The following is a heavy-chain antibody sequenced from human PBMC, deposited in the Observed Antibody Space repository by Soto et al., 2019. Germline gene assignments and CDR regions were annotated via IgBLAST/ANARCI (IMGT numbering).Heavy chain of an antibody. CDR1: GGSITSDNYY. Sequence: QVQLQESGPGLVKPSQTLSLSCTVSGGSITSDNYYWSWIRQHPGKGLEWIGYIYYSGTTQYNPSLKSRVTISVDTPKNQFSRKLSSVTAADTAVYYCARQLWLRGGFDPWGQGTLVTVSS. V-gene: IGHV4-31*03. CDR3: ARQLWLRGGFDP. CDR2: IYYSGTT. J-gene: IGHJ5*02. D-gene: IGHD5-18*01.